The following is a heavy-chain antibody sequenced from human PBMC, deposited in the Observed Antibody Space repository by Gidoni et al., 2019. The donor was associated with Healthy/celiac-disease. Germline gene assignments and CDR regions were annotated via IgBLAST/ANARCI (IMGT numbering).Heavy chain of an antibody. V-gene: IGHV3-30*18. J-gene: IGHJ4*02. CDR1: GFTFSSCG. Sequence: QVQLVESGGGVVQPGRSLRLSCAASGFTFSSCGMHWVRQAPGKGLEWVAVISYDGSNKYYADSVKGRFTISRDNSKNTLYLQMNSLRAEDTAVYYCAKTPGIAAAGFYYFDYWGQGTLVTVSS. D-gene: IGHD6-13*01. CDR3: AKTPGIAAAGFYYFDY. CDR2: ISYDGSNK.